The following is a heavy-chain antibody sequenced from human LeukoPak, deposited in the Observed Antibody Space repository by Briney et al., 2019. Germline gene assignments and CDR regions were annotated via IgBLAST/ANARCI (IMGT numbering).Heavy chain of an antibody. CDR2: ISWNSGSI. D-gene: IGHD2-15*01. CDR1: GFTFDDYA. CDR3: GRGWAVDF. V-gene: IGHV3-9*01. J-gene: IGHJ4*02. Sequence: GGSLRLSCAASGFTFDDYATHWVRQAPGKGLEWVSGISWNSGSIGYADSVKGRFTISRDNAKNSVYLQMNSLRVEDTAVYYCGRGWAVDFWGQGTLVTVSS.